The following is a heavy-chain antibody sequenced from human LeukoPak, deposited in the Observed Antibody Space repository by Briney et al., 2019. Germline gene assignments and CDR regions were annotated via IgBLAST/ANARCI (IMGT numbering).Heavy chain of an antibody. Sequence: ASVKVSCKVSGYSLTELSMHWVRQAPGKGLEWMGGFDPGNGETIFTKNFQGRVTMTDDTSTDTAYMKLSSLRSEDTAVYYCTGGTFYRLLDYWGQGTLATASS. V-gene: IGHV1-24*01. D-gene: IGHD2/OR15-2a*01. J-gene: IGHJ4*02. CDR1: GYSLTELS. CDR3: TGGTFYRLLDY. CDR2: FDPGNGET.